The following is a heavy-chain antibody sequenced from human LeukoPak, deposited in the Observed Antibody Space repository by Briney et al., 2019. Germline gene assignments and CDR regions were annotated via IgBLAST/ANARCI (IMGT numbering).Heavy chain of an antibody. J-gene: IGHJ4*02. D-gene: IGHD6-19*01. CDR1: GYTFTNYW. CDR2: IYPGDSDT. CDR3: ARQGIAVAATIDY. Sequence: GESLKISCKGSGYTFTNYWIGWVRQMPGKGLEFMGIIYPGDSDTRYSPSFQGQVTISVDKSINTAYLQWSSLKASDTAMYYCARQGIAVAATIDYWGQGTLVTVSS. V-gene: IGHV5-51*01.